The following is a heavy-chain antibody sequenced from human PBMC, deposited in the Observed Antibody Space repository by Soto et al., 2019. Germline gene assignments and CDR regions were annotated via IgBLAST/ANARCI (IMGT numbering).Heavy chain of an antibody. J-gene: IGHJ4*02. CDR1: GFTFSSYA. V-gene: IGHV3-23*01. D-gene: IGHD3-3*01. CDR3: AKGVRSGIDYLDY. CDR2: ISVTVGST. Sequence: EVQLLESGGGLVQPGGSLRLSCAASGFTFSSYAMSWVRQAPGKGLEWVSGISVTVGSTYYADSVKGRFTISRDNSKNTLSLQMNSLRAEDTAVYYCAKGVRSGIDYLDYWGQGTLVTVSS.